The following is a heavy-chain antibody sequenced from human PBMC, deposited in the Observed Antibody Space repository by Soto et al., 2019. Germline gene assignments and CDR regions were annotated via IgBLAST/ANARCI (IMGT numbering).Heavy chain of an antibody. CDR3: AKDRIVSTISYEDAFDI. V-gene: IGHV3-23*01. CDR2: ISGSGGST. D-gene: IGHD5-12*01. J-gene: IGHJ3*02. Sequence: QPGGSLRLSCAASGFTFSTYAMSWVRQAPGKGLEWVSAISGSGGSTYYADSVKGRFTISRDNSKNTLYLQVNSLRAEDTAVYYCAKDRIVSTISYEDAFDIWGQGTLVTVSS. CDR1: GFTFSTYA.